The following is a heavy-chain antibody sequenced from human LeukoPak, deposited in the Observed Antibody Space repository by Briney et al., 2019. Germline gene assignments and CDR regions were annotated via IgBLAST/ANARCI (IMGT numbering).Heavy chain of an antibody. CDR1: GYTFTGYY. Sequence: ASVKVSCKASGYTFTGYYMHWVRQAPGQGLEWMGWINPNSGGTNYAQKFQGRVTMTRDTSISTAYVELSRLRSDDTAVYYCARVGVVAAWDAFDIWGQGTMVTVSS. D-gene: IGHD2-15*01. V-gene: IGHV1-2*02. J-gene: IGHJ3*02. CDR3: ARVGVVAAWDAFDI. CDR2: INPNSGGT.